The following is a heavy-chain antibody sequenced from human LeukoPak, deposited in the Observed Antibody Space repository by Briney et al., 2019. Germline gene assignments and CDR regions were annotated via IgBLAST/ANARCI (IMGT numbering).Heavy chain of an antibody. Sequence: GGTLRLSCAASGFTFRSYGMTWVRQAPGKGLEWVSGITGGGTTYYADSVKGRVTISRDNSKNTLYLQMNSLRAEDTAVYYCARRAGAYSHPYDYWGQGTLVTVSS. V-gene: IGHV3-23*01. J-gene: IGHJ4*02. CDR3: ARRAGAYSHPYDY. D-gene: IGHD4/OR15-4a*01. CDR1: GFTFRSYG. CDR2: ITGGGTT.